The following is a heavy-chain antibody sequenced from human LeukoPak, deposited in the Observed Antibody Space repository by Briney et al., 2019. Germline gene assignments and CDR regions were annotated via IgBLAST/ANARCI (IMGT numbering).Heavy chain of an antibody. CDR1: GFTFSSFA. CDR3: AKKPSSGYYYIDY. Sequence: GCLRLSCAATGFTFSSFAMSWVRQVPGKVLEWVSTTSDSGGSTTYADSVTGRFTISRDNSKNTLYLQMNSLRAEDTAVYCCAKKPSSGYYYIDYWGQGTLVTVSS. CDR2: TSDSGGST. D-gene: IGHD3-22*01. J-gene: IGHJ4*02. V-gene: IGHV3-23*01.